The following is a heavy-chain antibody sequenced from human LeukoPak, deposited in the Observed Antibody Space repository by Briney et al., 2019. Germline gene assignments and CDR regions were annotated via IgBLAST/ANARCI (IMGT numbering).Heavy chain of an antibody. CDR3: ARKAIFGVVIILYHFDY. D-gene: IGHD3-3*01. CDR2: INHSGST. Sequence: SETLSLTCAAYGGSFSGDYWSWIRQPPGKGLEWIGEINHSGSTNYNPSLKRRVTISVDTYKNQFSLKLSSVTAADTAVYYCARKAIFGVVIILYHFDYWGQGTLVTVSS. CDR1: GGSFSGDY. V-gene: IGHV4-34*01. J-gene: IGHJ4*02.